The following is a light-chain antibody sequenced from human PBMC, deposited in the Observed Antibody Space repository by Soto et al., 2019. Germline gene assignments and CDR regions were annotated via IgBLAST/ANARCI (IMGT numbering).Light chain of an antibody. CDR2: EVS. CDR1: SSDIGAYNY. Sequence: QSVLTQPASVSGSPGQSITISCTGTSSDIGAYNYVSWYQQHPGKAPKLMIYEVSDRPSGVSNRFPGSKSGNTASLTISGIQAEDEGDYYCGSITRTSTSVFGPGTK. J-gene: IGLJ1*01. V-gene: IGLV2-14*01. CDR3: GSITRTSTSV.